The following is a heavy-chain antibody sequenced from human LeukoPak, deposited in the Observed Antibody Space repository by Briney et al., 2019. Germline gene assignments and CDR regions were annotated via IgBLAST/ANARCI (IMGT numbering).Heavy chain of an antibody. CDR1: GFIFSSYN. J-gene: IGHJ4*02. Sequence: GGSLRLSCAASGFIFSSYNMNWVRQAPGKGLEWVSSISSGSSYIYYADSVKGRFTISRDNAKNSLYLQMNSLRAEDTAVYYCARYSGSYRDYWGQGTLVTVSS. CDR3: ARYSGSYRDY. V-gene: IGHV3-21*01. D-gene: IGHD1-26*01. CDR2: ISSGSSYI.